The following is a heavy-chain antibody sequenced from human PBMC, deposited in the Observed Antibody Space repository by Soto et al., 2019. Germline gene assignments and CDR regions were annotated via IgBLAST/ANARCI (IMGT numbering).Heavy chain of an antibody. V-gene: IGHV1-18*01. D-gene: IGHD1-1*01. J-gene: IGHJ5*02. CDR3: ARHNAQWPNWFDP. Sequence: QVQQVQSGAEVKRPGASAKVSCKASGYTFTRYGISWVRQVPGQGLEWMGWISAYAGKTNYAQKFQGRVTMTTDTSTSTAYMELRGLRSDDTAVYYCARHNAQWPNWFDPWGQGTLVTVSS. CDR2: ISAYAGKT. CDR1: GYTFTRYG.